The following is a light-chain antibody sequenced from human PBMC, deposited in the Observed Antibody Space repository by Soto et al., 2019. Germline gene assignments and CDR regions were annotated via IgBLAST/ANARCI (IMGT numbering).Light chain of an antibody. Sequence: QSVLTQPPSASGTPGQRITISCSGSSSNIGSNYVYWYRQLPGTAPKLLIYTNNQRPSGVPDRFSGSKSGTSASLAISGLRSEDEADYYCATWDDSFRGLFGGGTKLTVL. CDR3: ATWDDSFRGL. CDR1: SSNIGSNY. CDR2: TNN. J-gene: IGLJ3*02. V-gene: IGLV1-47*01.